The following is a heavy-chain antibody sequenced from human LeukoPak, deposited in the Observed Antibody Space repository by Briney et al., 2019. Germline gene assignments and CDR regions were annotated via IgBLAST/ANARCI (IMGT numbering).Heavy chain of an antibody. J-gene: IGHJ4*02. CDR2: INPSGGST. D-gene: IGHD4-17*01. CDR1: GYTFTSYY. V-gene: IGHV1-46*01. Sequence: ASVRVSCKASGYTFTSYYMHWVRQAPGQGLEWMGIINPSGGSTRYAQKFQGRVTMTRDTSTSTVYMELSSLRSEDTAVYYCARNPVTTKYFDYWGQGTLVTVSS. CDR3: ARNPVTTKYFDY.